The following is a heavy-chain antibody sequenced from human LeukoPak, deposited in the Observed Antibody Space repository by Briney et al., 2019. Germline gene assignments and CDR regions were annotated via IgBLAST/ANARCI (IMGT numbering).Heavy chain of an antibody. D-gene: IGHD2-2*01. CDR2: IIPILGIA. CDR3: ARVRDCSSTSCYTYYYYGMDV. V-gene: IGHV1-69*02. J-gene: IGHJ6*02. CDR1: GGTFSSYT. Sequence: SVKVSCKASGGTFSSYTISWVRQAPGQGLEWMGRIIPILGIANYAQKFQGRVTITADKSTSTAYKELSSLRSEDTAVYYCARVRDCSSTSCYTYYYYGMDVWGQGTTVTVSS.